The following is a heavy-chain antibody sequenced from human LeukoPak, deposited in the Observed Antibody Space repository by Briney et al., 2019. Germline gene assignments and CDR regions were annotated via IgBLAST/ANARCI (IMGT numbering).Heavy chain of an antibody. CDR2: ISAYNGNT. CDR1: GYTFTSYG. Sequence: GASVTVSCKASGYTFTSYGISWVRQAPGQGLEWMGWISAYNGNTNYAQKLQGRVTMTTDTSTSTAYMELRSLRSDDTAVYYCARDRYCSGGSCYPQFDYWGQGTLVTVSS. V-gene: IGHV1-18*01. CDR3: ARDRYCSGGSCYPQFDY. D-gene: IGHD2-15*01. J-gene: IGHJ4*02.